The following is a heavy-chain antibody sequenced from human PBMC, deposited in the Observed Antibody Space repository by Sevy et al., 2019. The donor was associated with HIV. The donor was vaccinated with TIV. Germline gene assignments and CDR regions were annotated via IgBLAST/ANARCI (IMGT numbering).Heavy chain of an antibody. CDR2: TSYDGSNK. CDR3: ARDLTRGLMDV. CDR1: GFTFSSYA. D-gene: IGHD3-10*01. J-gene: IGHJ6*02. Sequence: GGSLRLSCAASGFTFSSYAMHWVRQAPGKGLEWVAVTSYDGSNKYYADSVKGRFTISRDNSKNTLYLQMNSLRAEDTAVYYCARDLTRGLMDVWGQGTTVTVSS. V-gene: IGHV3-30-3*01.